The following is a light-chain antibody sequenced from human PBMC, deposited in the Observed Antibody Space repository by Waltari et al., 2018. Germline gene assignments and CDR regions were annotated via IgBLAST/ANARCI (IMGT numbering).Light chain of an antibody. J-gene: IGKJ2*01. CDR1: QSISRN. V-gene: IGKV3-15*01. Sequence: EVLMTQSPATLSVSPGERGTLSCRASQSISRNLAWYQQKPGQAPRLLIYGASTRAPGIPARFSGSGSGTEFTLSISSLQSEDFAVYYCQQYNNWRTFGQGTKLEIK. CDR2: GAS. CDR3: QQYNNWRT.